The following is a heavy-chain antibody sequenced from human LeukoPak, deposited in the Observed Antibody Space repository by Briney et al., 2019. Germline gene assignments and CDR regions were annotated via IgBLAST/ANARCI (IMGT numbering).Heavy chain of an antibody. V-gene: IGHV1-2*02. J-gene: IGHJ6*04. CDR3: ARGLEMATIRYGMDV. D-gene: IGHD5-24*01. Sequence: ASVKVSCKASGFTFTAYYMHWVRQAPGQGLEWMGWINPNSGGTNYAQKFQGRVTMTRNTSISTAYMELSSLRSEDTAVYYCARGLEMATIRYGMDVWGKGTTVTISS. CDR1: GFTFTAYY. CDR2: INPNSGGT.